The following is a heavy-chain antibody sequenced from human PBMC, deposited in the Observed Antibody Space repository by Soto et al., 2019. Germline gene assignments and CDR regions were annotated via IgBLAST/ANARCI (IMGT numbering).Heavy chain of an antibody. Sequence: HPGGSLRLSCAASGFAFSSYWMHWVRQAPGKGLVWVSRINSDGSSTSYADSVKGRFTISRDNAKNTRYLQMNSLRAEDTALYYCVRTSLVVAAATREDYWGQGTLVTVSP. J-gene: IGHJ4*02. CDR3: VRTSLVVAAATREDY. D-gene: IGHD2-15*01. V-gene: IGHV3-74*01. CDR2: INSDGSST. CDR1: GFAFSSYW.